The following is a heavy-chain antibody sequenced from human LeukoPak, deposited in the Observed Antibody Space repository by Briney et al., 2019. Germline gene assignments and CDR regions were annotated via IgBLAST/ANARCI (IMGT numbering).Heavy chain of an antibody. J-gene: IGHJ6*03. CDR2: ISGSGGST. CDR3: AKDRSSAWYGYYYMDV. V-gene: IGHV3-23*01. D-gene: IGHD6-19*01. Sequence: GGSLRLSCTVSGFTVSSNSMSWVRQAPGKGLEWVSGISGSGGSTYYADCVEGRFTISIDNSKNTLYLQLNSLRAEDTAVYYCAKDRSSAWYGYYYMDVWGEGTTVTISS. CDR1: GFTVSSNS.